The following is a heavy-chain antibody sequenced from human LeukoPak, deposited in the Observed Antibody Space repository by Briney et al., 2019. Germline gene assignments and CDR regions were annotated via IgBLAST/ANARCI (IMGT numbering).Heavy chain of an antibody. CDR2: ISGSGYST. Sequence: GGSLRLSCAAPGFTFGTYAISWVRQAPGKGLKWVSTISGSGYSTYYADSVKGRFTISRDTSKNTLYLEMNSLRAEDTAVYYCAKGEAVAAASDFDYWGQGTLVTVSS. V-gene: IGHV3-23*01. CDR3: AKGEAVAAASDFDY. J-gene: IGHJ4*02. CDR1: GFTFGTYA. D-gene: IGHD6-13*01.